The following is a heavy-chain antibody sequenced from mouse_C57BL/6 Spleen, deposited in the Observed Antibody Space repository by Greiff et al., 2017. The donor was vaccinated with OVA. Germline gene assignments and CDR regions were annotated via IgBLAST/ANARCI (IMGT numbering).Heavy chain of an antibody. Sequence: QVQLQQPGAELVKPGASVKMSCKASGYTFTSYWITWVKQRPGQGLEWIGDIYPGSGSTNYNEKFKSKATLTVDTASSTAYMQLSSLTSEDSAVYYCARSYYGSSYDYWGQGTTLTVSS. V-gene: IGHV1-55*01. CDR2: IYPGSGST. J-gene: IGHJ2*01. CDR1: GYTFTSYW. CDR3: ARSYYGSSYDY. D-gene: IGHD1-1*01.